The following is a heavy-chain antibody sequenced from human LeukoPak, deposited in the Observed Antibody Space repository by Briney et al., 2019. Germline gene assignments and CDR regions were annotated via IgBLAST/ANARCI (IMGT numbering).Heavy chain of an antibody. Sequence: ASVKVSCKASGYTFTSYYMHWVRQAPGQGLEWMGIINPSGGSTSYAQRFQGRVTMTRDTSTSTVYMELSSLRSEDTAVYYCARVGRGDGYNIVTDYWGQGTLVTVSS. CDR2: INPSGGST. V-gene: IGHV1-46*01. CDR3: ARVGRGDGYNIVTDY. J-gene: IGHJ4*02. CDR1: GYTFTSYY. D-gene: IGHD5-24*01.